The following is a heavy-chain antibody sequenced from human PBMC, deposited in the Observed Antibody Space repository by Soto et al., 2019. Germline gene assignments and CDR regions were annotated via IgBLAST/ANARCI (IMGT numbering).Heavy chain of an antibody. CDR1: GFTFSSYS. CDR2: ISSSSSYI. D-gene: IGHD3-16*02. J-gene: IGHJ4*02. Sequence: EVQLVESGGGLVKPGGSLRLSCAASGFTFSSYSMNWVRQAPGKGLEWVSSISSSSSYIYYADSVKGRFTISRDNAKNSLYLQMNSLRAEDTAVSYCARDHNDIMITSGGVIDYWGQGTLVTVSS. CDR3: ARDHNDIMITSGGVIDY. V-gene: IGHV3-21*01.